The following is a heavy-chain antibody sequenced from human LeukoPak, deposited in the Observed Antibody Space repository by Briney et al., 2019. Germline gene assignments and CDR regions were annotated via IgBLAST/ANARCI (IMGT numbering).Heavy chain of an antibody. J-gene: IGHJ4*02. CDR2: FYPEGGET. D-gene: IGHD1-26*01. V-gene: IGHV1-24*01. CDR3: ATGGSYYGLDY. Sequence: ASVKVSCKVSGYTLTGLSMHWVRQAPGKGLEWMGGFYPEGGETNYAQKFQGRVTMSGDTSKDKASMELSSLRSEDTAVYYCATGGSYYGLDYWGQRTLVTVSS. CDR1: GYTLTGLS.